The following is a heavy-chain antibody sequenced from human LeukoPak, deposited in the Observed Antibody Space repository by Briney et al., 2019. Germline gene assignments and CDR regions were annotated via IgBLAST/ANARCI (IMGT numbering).Heavy chain of an antibody. D-gene: IGHD6-13*01. CDR2: INAGNGNT. CDR1: GYTFTSYG. Sequence: ASVKVSCKASGYTFTSYGISWVRQAPGQRLEWMGWINAGNGNTKYSQKFQGRVTMTTDTSTSTAYMELRSLRSDDTAVYYCAREIAAAGTHYYYGMDVWGQGTTVTVSS. J-gene: IGHJ6*02. CDR3: AREIAAAGTHYYYGMDV. V-gene: IGHV1-18*01.